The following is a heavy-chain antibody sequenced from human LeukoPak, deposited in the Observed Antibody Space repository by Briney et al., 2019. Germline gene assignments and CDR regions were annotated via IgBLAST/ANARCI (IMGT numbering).Heavy chain of an antibody. J-gene: IGHJ5*02. Sequence: PGGSLRLSCAASGFTFSSYSMNWVRQAPGKGLEWVSYISSSSSTIYYADSVKGRFTISRDNAKNSLYLQMNSLRAEDTAVYYCARGGSYSSWWFDPWGQGTLVTVSS. CDR2: ISSSSSTI. CDR3: ARGGSYSSWWFDP. D-gene: IGHD1-26*01. V-gene: IGHV3-48*01. CDR1: GFTFSSYS.